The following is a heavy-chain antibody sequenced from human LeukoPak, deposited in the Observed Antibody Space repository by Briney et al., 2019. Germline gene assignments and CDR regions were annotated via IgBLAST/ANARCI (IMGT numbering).Heavy chain of an antibody. D-gene: IGHD6-6*01. Sequence: PSETLSLTCTVSGGSISSSGYYWRWIRQPPGKGLEWIGEVNHSGSTNYNPSLKSRVTISVDTSKNQFSLKLSSVTAADTAVYYCARGGIAARSPYLGYWGQGTLVTVSS. J-gene: IGHJ4*02. V-gene: IGHV4-39*07. CDR1: GGSISSSGYY. CDR2: VNHSGST. CDR3: ARGGIAARSPYLGY.